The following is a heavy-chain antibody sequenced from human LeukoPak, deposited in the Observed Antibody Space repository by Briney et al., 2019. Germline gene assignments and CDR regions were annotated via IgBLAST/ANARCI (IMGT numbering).Heavy chain of an antibody. CDR2: IYYSGST. J-gene: IGHJ4*02. CDR1: GGSFSGYY. Sequence: SETLSLTCAVYGGSFSGYYWSWIRRPPAKGLEWIGYIYYSGSTNYNPSLKSRVTISVDTSKNQFSLKLSSVTAADTAVYYCARVGTYGSGSYLSWLDYWGQGTLVTVSS. V-gene: IGHV4-59*01. CDR3: ARVGTYGSGSYLSWLDY. D-gene: IGHD3-10*01.